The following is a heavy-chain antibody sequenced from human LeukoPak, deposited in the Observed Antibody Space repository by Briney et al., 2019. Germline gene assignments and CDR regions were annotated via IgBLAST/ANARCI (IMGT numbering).Heavy chain of an antibody. CDR1: GYTFTGYY. V-gene: IGHV1-2*02. J-gene: IGHJ5*02. Sequence: ASAKVSCKASGYTFTGYYMHWVRQAPGQGLEWMGWINPNSGGTNYAQKFQGRVTMARDTSISTAYMEVSRLRSDDTAVYYCARDRGSLGWFDPWGQGTLVTVSS. CDR3: ARDRGSLGWFDP. D-gene: IGHD3-16*01. CDR2: INPNSGGT.